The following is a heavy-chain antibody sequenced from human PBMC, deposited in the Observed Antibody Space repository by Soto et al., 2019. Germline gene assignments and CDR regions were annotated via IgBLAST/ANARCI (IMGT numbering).Heavy chain of an antibody. Sequence: GGSLRLSCAASGFTFSSYAMSWVRQAPGKGLEWVSAISGSGGSTYYADSVKGRFTISRDNSKNTLYLQMNSLRAEDTAVYYCAKGLREGIAAAGLFDYWGQGTLVTVSS. J-gene: IGHJ4*02. CDR1: GFTFSSYA. CDR2: ISGSGGST. D-gene: IGHD6-13*01. V-gene: IGHV3-23*01. CDR3: AKGLREGIAAAGLFDY.